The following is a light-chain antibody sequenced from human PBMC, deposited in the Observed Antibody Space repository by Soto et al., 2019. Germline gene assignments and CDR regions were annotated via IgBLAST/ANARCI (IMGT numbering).Light chain of an antibody. CDR2: KAS. V-gene: IGKV1-5*03. J-gene: IGKJ4*01. CDR1: HNIDTW. Sequence: GDTVTIPCRASHNIDTWLAWFQQKAGKAPNLLIYKASTLETGVPSRFSGSASGTEFTLTISSLQPDDFATYYCQQHADYPITFGGGTKVDI. CDR3: QQHADYPIT.